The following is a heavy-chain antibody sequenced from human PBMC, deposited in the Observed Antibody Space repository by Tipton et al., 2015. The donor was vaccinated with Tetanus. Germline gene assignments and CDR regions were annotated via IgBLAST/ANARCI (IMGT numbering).Heavy chain of an antibody. CDR3: ARGLPREPFYFDY. CDR2: FYSTQHI. Sequence: TLSLTCTVSGPSINTGGYLWTWVRQHRGKGLEWIGYFYSTQHISSNPSLKSRVDISVETSKNQLYLRLTSVTAADTAVYYCARGLPREPFYFDYWGQGKQVTVSS. CDR1: GPSINTGGYL. D-gene: IGHD1-26*01. J-gene: IGHJ4*02. V-gene: IGHV4-31*03.